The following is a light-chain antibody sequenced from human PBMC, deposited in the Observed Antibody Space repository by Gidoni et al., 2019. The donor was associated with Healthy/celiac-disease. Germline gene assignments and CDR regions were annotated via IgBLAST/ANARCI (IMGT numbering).Light chain of an antibody. CDR1: QSISSY. V-gene: IGKV1-39*01. CDR3: QQSYSTVRT. CDR2: AAS. Sequence: DIQMTQSPSSLSASVGDRVTITCRASQSISSYLNWYQQKPGKAPKLLIYAASSLQSGVPSRFSGSGSVTDFTLTISSLQPEDFATYYCQQSYSTVRTFGQGTKLEIK. J-gene: IGKJ2*01.